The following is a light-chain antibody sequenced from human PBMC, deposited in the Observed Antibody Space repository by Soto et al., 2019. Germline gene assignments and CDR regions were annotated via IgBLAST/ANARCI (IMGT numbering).Light chain of an antibody. CDR2: EVS. CDR1: SSDVGGYNS. CDR3: NSYRHSTTLV. Sequence: QSVLTQPASVSGSPGQTITISCTGTSSDVGGYNSVSWFQQHPSKAPKLIIYEVSHRPSGVSIRFSGSKSGNTASLTISGLQAEDEADYYFNSYRHSTTLVFGTGTKVTVL. J-gene: IGLJ1*01. V-gene: IGLV2-14*01.